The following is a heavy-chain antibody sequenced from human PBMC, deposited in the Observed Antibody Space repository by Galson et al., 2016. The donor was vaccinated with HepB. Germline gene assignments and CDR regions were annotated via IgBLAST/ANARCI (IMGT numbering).Heavy chain of an antibody. CDR1: GGSISSSTYY. J-gene: IGHJ4*02. V-gene: IGHV4-39*01. Sequence: SETLSLTCTVSGGSISSSTYYWGWIRQPPGKGLEWIGSIYYSGSPYYNPSLKSRVTISVDTSKNQFSLRLSSVTAADTAVYYCAREGVVVLPDAGIAAAGHFDYWGQGTLVTVSS. CDR2: IYYSGSP. CDR3: AREGVVVLPDAGIAAAGHFDY. D-gene: IGHD6-13*01.